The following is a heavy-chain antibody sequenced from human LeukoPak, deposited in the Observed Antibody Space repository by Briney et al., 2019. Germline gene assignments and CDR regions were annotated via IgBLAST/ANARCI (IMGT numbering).Heavy chain of an antibody. CDR2: IYYSGST. CDR1: GGSISSGGYY. Sequence: SETLSLTCTVSGGSISSGGYYWSWIRQHPGKGLEWIGYIYYSGSTYYNPSLKSRVTISVDTSKNQFPLKLSSVTAADTAVYYCASGVRAGTVYWGQGTLVTVSS. D-gene: IGHD6-19*01. V-gene: IGHV4-31*03. CDR3: ASGVRAGTVY. J-gene: IGHJ4*02.